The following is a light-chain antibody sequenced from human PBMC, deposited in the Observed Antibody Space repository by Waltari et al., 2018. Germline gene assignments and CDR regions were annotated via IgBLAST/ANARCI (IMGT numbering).Light chain of an antibody. J-gene: IGKJ4*01. V-gene: IGKV3-11*01. CDR2: DTS. CDR1: QSVHNY. CDR3: QQRRSWPLT. Sequence: VLTQSPATLSLSPGETATLACRASQSVHNYLAWYQQKPGQAPRLLIFDTSNRATGIPARFSGSGFGTDFSLTISILEPEDSAVSYCQQRRSWPLTFGGGTK.